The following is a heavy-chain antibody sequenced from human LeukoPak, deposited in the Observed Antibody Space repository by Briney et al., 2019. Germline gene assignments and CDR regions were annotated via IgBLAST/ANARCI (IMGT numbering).Heavy chain of an antibody. CDR2: FDPEDGET. CDR1: GYTLTELS. Sequence: GASVKVSCKVSGYTLTELSMHWVRQAPGKGLEWMGGFDPEDGETIYAQKFQGRVTMTRTPSINTAYMELSGLISDDTAIYYCARAWRGQQLVPGDYWGQGTLVTVSS. CDR3: ARAWRGQQLVPGDY. V-gene: IGHV1-24*01. D-gene: IGHD1-1*01. J-gene: IGHJ4*02.